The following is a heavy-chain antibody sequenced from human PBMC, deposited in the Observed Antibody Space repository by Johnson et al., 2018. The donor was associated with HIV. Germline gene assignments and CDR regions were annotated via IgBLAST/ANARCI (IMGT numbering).Heavy chain of an antibody. V-gene: IGHV3-23*04. J-gene: IGHJ3*02. CDR2: ISSIGGST. CDR3: TTPGYDTEDAFDI. D-gene: IGHD3-9*01. CDR1: GFTFSSFA. Sequence: VQLVESGGGLVQPGGSLRLSCAASGFTFSSFAMSWVRQAPGKGLEWVSGISSIGGSTYYADSVKGRFTISRDNSKNTLYLQMNSLKTEDTAVYYCTTPGYDTEDAFDIWGQGTMVTVSS.